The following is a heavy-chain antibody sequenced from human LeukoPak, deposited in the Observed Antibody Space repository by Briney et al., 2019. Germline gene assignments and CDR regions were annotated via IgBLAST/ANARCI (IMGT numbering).Heavy chain of an antibody. J-gene: IGHJ4*02. CDR1: GFIFSDYD. V-gene: IGHV3-11*01. CDR3: ARDNRGFDY. Sequence: PGGSLRLSCAASGFIFSDYDMTWIRQAPGRGLEWVSFISSSGRIIYYTDSVKGRFTISRDIAKNSLNLQMNSLRAEDTAVYYCARDNRGFDYWGQGTLVTVSS. D-gene: IGHD2/OR15-2a*01. CDR2: ISSSGRII.